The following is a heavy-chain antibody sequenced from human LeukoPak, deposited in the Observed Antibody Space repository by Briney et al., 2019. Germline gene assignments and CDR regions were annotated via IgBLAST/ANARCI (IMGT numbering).Heavy chain of an antibody. CDR1: GFTFSSYG. CDR2: ISGSGGST. J-gene: IGHJ4*02. CDR3: AKDFVGATLYYLDY. Sequence: GGTLRLSCAASGFTFSSYGMSWVRQAPGKGLEWVSAISGSGGSTYYADSVKGRFTISRDNSKNTLYLQMNSLRAEDTAVYYCAKDFVGATLYYLDYWGQGTLVTVSS. V-gene: IGHV3-23*01. D-gene: IGHD1-26*01.